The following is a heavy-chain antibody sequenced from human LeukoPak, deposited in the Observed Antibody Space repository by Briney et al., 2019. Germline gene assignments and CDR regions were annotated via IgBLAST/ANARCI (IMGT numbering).Heavy chain of an antibody. CDR1: GFSLPTSGVG. CDR3: AHTRRSRNSGSYSAHY. D-gene: IGHD1-26*01. J-gene: IGHJ4*01. Sequence: SGPTLVNPTQTLTLTCTFSGFSLPTSGVGVGWVRQPPRKALEWLALIYWDDDKRYTPSLKNRLTIAADTSKNQVVLTMTNMDPVDTATYCCAHTRRSRNSGSYSAHYWGPGTLVTVSS. V-gene: IGHV2-5*02. CDR2: IYWDDDK.